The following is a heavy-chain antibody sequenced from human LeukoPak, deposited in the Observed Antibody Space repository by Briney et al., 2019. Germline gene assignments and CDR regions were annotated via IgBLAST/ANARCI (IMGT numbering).Heavy chain of an antibody. CDR3: VRLPDYYYYYMDV. Sequence: SETLSLTCIVSNGSISSSSYYWGWIRQPPGKGLEWIGSLYYSGSTYYNPSLKTRVTISVDTSKSQFSLKLDSVTAADTAVYYCVRLPDYYYYYMDVWGRGTSVTLSS. D-gene: IGHD1-14*01. J-gene: IGHJ6*03. CDR1: NGSISSSSYY. V-gene: IGHV4-39*01. CDR2: LYYSGST.